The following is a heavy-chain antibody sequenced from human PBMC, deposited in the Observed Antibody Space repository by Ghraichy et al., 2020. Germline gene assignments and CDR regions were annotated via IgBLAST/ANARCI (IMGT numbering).Heavy chain of an antibody. CDR2: ISGGGSST. D-gene: IGHD3-22*01. V-gene: IGHV3-23*01. CDR3: AKDRRETSGLGAFDV. J-gene: IGHJ3*01. Sequence: GGSLRLSCAASGFTFSSYAMSWVRQAPGKGLEWVSAISGGGSSTYYADSVRGRFTISRDNSDKKVYLQVDSLRAEDTAVYYCAKDRRETSGLGAFDVWGQVTMVTVPS. CDR1: GFTFSSYA.